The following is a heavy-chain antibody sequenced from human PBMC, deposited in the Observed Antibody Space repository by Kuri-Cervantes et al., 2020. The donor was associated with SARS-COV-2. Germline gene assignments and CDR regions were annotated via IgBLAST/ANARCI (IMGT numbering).Heavy chain of an antibody. D-gene: IGHD3-22*01. CDR2: IYTSGST. J-gene: IGHJ5*02. Sequence: ESLKISCTVSGGSISSYYWSWIRQPAGKGLEWIGRIYTSGSTNYNPSLKSRVTMSVDTSKNQFSLKLSSVTAADTAVYYCARVRRHYDSSGYYLNWFDPWGQGTLVTVSS. CDR3: ARVRRHYDSSGYYLNWFDP. V-gene: IGHV4-4*07. CDR1: GGSISSYY.